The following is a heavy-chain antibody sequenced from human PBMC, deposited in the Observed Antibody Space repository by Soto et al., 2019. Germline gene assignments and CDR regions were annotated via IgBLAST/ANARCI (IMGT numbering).Heavy chain of an antibody. Sequence: QLQLQESGPGLVKASETLSLTCTVSGGPIDSSSYYWDWIRQPPGKGLEWIGSLHYRVNTYYNPSLKNRVTLSIDTSKNPFSLSLSSVTATDTAVYYCARRGTITVAVDYWGQGTLLTVSS. CDR2: LHYRVNT. CDR1: GGPIDSSSYY. CDR3: ARRGTITVAVDY. D-gene: IGHD6-19*01. J-gene: IGHJ4*02. V-gene: IGHV4-39*01.